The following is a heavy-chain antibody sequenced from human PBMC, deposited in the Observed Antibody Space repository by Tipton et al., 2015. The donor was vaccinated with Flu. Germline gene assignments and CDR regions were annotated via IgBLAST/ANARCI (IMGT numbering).Heavy chain of an antibody. CDR3: ARLSYYDVDLKNFYFED. D-gene: IGHD3-10*02. J-gene: IGHJ4*02. Sequence: TLSLTCTVSGGSISSSSYNWGWIRQPPGKGLEWIASIYYSGRTYYNPSLKSRVTISVDTSKSQFSLKLNSVTAADTAVYYCARLSYYDVDLKNFYFEDWGQGTLVTVSS. CDR2: IYYSGRT. CDR1: GGSISSSSYN. V-gene: IGHV4-39*01.